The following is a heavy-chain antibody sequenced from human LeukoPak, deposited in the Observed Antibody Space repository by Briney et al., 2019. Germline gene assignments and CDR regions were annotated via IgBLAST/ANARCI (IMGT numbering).Heavy chain of an antibody. CDR3: ARDWEYSSSGDNYYYYMDV. CDR2: INQDGSEK. V-gene: IGHV3-7*03. Sequence: PGGSLRLSCAASGFTFSSYWMTWVRQAPGKGREWVANINQDGSEKYSVASVKGRFTISRDNAENSLSPQLNSLRAEDTAVYYCARDWEYSSSGDNYYYYMDVWGKGTTVTVSS. J-gene: IGHJ6*03. D-gene: IGHD6-13*01. CDR1: GFTFSSYW.